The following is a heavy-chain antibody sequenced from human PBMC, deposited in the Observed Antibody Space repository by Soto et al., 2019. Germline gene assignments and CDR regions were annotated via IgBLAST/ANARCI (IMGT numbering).Heavy chain of an antibody. CDR2: ISGSGGST. V-gene: IGHV3-23*01. D-gene: IGHD1-26*01. J-gene: IGHJ4*02. CDR3: AKGGGATPPFDY. CDR1: EFTFSTYA. Sequence: GGSLRLSCAASEFTFSTYAMTWVRQAPGKGLEWVSAISGSGGSTYYADSVKGRFTISRDNSKNTLYLQMNSLRAEDTAVYYCAKGGGATPPFDYWGQGTLVTVS.